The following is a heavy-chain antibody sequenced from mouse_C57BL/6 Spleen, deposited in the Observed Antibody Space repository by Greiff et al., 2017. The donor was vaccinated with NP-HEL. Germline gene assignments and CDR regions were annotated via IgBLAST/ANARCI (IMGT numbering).Heavy chain of an antibody. Sequence: QVQLQQPGAELVKPGASVKMSCKASGYSFTSYWMTWVKQRPGQGLEWIGDIYPGCGSTNYNEKFKSKATLTVDTSSSTAYMQLSSLTSEDSAVYYCARCIFRYGSSDWGQGTTLTVSS. D-gene: IGHD1-1*01. CDR1: GYSFTSYW. CDR2: IYPGCGST. V-gene: IGHV1-55*01. J-gene: IGHJ2*01. CDR3: ARCIFRYGSSD.